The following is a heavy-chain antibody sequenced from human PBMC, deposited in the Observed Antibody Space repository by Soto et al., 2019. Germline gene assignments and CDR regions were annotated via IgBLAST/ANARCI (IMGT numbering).Heavy chain of an antibody. CDR1: GFIYSIYA. Sequence: EVQLLQSGGGLVQPGGSLRLSCTASGFIYSIYAMAWVRQAPGKGLEWVSALSGSGGGTYYADSVKGRFTISRDNSKNTVYLQMTTLRAEDTAVYYCATEIAVAVATPPEYWGQGTLVTVSS. V-gene: IGHV3-23*01. CDR2: LSGSGGGT. D-gene: IGHD5-12*01. CDR3: ATEIAVAVATPPEY. J-gene: IGHJ4*02.